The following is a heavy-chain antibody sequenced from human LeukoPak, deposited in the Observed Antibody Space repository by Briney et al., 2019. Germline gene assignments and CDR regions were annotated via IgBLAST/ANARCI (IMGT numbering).Heavy chain of an antibody. Sequence: EGSLRLSCEGSGFIFGDFAMNWVRQTPGKGLEGVSGISVRGLSVYYADSVRGRVTISRDNSKNTLYLQMNSLRAEDTAVYYCAKELMGFGELPPLGYWGQGTLVTVSS. V-gene: IGHV3-23*01. D-gene: IGHD3-10*01. CDR1: GFIFGDFA. J-gene: IGHJ4*02. CDR3: AKELMGFGELPPLGY. CDR2: ISVRGLSV.